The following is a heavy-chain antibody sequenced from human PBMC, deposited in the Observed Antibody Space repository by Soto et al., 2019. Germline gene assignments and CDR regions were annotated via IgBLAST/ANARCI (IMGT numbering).Heavy chain of an antibody. J-gene: IGHJ4*02. CDR2: ISHSGSV. Sequence: QVLLQESGPGLVQPSGTLSLSCAVSGDSISTNYFWGWVRQPPGKGVEWVGDISHSGSVNYNPSLKSRVTISIDKSKNQFSLKLNSVTAADTAVYYCARSFGWYAIDYWGQGTLVIVSS. V-gene: IGHV4-4*02. CDR1: GDSISTNYF. D-gene: IGHD6-19*01. CDR3: ARSFGWYAIDY.